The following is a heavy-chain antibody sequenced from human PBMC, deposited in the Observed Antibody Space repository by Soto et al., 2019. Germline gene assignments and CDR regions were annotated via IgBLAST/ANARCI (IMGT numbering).Heavy chain of an antibody. CDR2: FDPEDGET. D-gene: IGHD3-22*01. CDR1: GYTLAELS. Sequence: ASVKVSCKVSGYTLAELSMHWVRQAPGKGLEWMGGFDPEDGETIYAQKFQGRVTMTEDTSTDTAYMELSSLRSEDTAVYYCATGLTMIVVRAGYYFDYWGQGTLVTVSS. CDR3: ATGLTMIVVRAGYYFDY. J-gene: IGHJ4*02. V-gene: IGHV1-24*01.